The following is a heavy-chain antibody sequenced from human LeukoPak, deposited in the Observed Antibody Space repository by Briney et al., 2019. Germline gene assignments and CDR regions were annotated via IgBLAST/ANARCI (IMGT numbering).Heavy chain of an antibody. CDR3: ARGYCSSTSCSIEANWFDP. CDR1: GYTFTSYG. V-gene: IGHV1-18*01. CDR2: ISAYNGNT. J-gene: IGHJ5*02. D-gene: IGHD2-2*01. Sequence: ASVKVSCKASGYTFTSYGISWVRQAPGQGLEWMGWISAYNGNTNYAQKLQGRVTMTTDTSTSTAYMELRSLRSDDTAVYYCARGYCSSTSCSIEANWFDPWGQGTLVTVSS.